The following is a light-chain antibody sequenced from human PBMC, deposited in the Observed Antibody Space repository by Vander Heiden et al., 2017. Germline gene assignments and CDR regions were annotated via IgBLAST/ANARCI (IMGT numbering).Light chain of an antibody. CDR3: QQSNSWPRT. CDR2: DAS. V-gene: IGKV3-11*01. Sequence: EIVLTQSPATLSLSPGERATLSCRASQSISADLASYQPKPVQSPRLLIYDASHRPTGIPARFSGSGSGTDFTLTISNLEPEHFAVYYCQQSNSWPRTFGQGTKVEI. CDR1: QSISAD. J-gene: IGKJ2*01.